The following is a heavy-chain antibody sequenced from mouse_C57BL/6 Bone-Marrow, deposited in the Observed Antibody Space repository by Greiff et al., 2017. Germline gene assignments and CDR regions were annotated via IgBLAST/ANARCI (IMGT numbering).Heavy chain of an antibody. D-gene: IGHD1-1*01. Sequence: QVTLKVSGPGILQPSQTLSLTCSFSGFSLSTFGMGVGWIRQPSGKGLEWLAHIWWDDGKSYNPALKSRLTISKDTSKNQVFLMISNEDTADTSTYYCARTLSWGVFAYWGQGTLVTVSA. CDR2: IWWDDGK. CDR1: GFSLSTFGMG. J-gene: IGHJ3*01. V-gene: IGHV8-8*01. CDR3: ARTLSWGVFAY.